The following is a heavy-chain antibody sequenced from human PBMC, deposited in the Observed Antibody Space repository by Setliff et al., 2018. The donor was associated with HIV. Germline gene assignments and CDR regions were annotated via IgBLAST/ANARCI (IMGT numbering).Heavy chain of an antibody. CDR3: TSEGHSFWSYFQH. CDR2: IRTKTYGATT. D-gene: IGHD2-8*02. Sequence: PGGSLRLSCTTSGFTFDDYAMSWVGQAPGKGLEWVGFIRTKTYGATTEYAASGKGRFTSSSDDSESIAYLQMSSLKTEDTAVYYCTSEGHSFWSYFQHWGQGTLVTVSS. J-gene: IGHJ1*01. CDR1: GFTFDDYA. V-gene: IGHV3-49*04.